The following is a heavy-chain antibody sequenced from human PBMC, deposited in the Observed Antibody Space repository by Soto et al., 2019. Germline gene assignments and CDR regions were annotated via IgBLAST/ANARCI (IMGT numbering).Heavy chain of an antibody. J-gene: IGHJ5*02. V-gene: IGHV4-30-4*01. CDR2: IYYSGST. CDR1: GGSISSGDYY. Sequence: SETLSLTCTVSGGSISSGDYYWSWIRQPPGKGLEWIGYIYYSGSTNYNPSLKSRVTISVDTSKNQFSLKLSSVTAADTAVYYCARLSTVTTSIDPSSWFDPWGQGTLVTVSS. D-gene: IGHD4-4*01. CDR3: ARLSTVTTSIDPSSWFDP.